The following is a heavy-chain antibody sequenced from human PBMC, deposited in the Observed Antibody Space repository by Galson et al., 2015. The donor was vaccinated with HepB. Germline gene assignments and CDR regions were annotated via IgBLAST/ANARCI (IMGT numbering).Heavy chain of an antibody. D-gene: IGHD5-12*01. CDR2: IGVNDGSI. J-gene: IGHJ4*02. V-gene: IGHV3-23*01. CDR1: GFTFSSYA. CDR3: AKGRPERPPEHRGYDLPDY. Sequence: SLRLSCAASGFTFSSYAMSWVRQAPGKGLEWVSGIGVNDGSIYYANSVKGRFTISRDNSKNTLYLQVNGLRVEDTAIYYCAKGRPERPPEHRGYDLPDYWGQGTLVTVSS.